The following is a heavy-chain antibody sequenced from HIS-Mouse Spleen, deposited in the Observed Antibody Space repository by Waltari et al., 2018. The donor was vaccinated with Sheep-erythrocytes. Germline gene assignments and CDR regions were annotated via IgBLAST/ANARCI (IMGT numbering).Heavy chain of an antibody. CDR1: GFTFDDYA. CDR2: ISWNSGSI. Sequence: SLRLSCAASGFTFDDYAMHWVRQAPGKGLEWVSGISWNSGSIGYADSVKGRFTISRDNAKNSLYLQMNSLRAEDTALYYCAKDIGTGLSYGMDVWGRGTTVTVSS. CDR3: AKDIGTGLSYGMDV. D-gene: IGHD1-1*01. V-gene: IGHV3-9*01. J-gene: IGHJ6*02.